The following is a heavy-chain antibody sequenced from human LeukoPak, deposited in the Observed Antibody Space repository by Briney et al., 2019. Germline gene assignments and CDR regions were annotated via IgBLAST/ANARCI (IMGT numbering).Heavy chain of an antibody. J-gene: IGHJ4*02. Sequence: NSSETLSLTCTVSGGSISSGGYYWRWIRQHPGKGLEWIGYIYYSGSTYYNPSLKSRVTISVDTSKNQFSLKLSSVTAADTAVYYCARVRTYFVFWSGYYKYYFDYWGQGTLVTVSS. CDR3: ARVRTYFVFWSGYYKYYFDY. CDR2: IYYSGST. V-gene: IGHV4-31*03. D-gene: IGHD3-3*01. CDR1: GGSISSGGYY.